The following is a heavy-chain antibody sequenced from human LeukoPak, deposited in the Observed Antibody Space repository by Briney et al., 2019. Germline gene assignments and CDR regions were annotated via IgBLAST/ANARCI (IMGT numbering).Heavy chain of an antibody. CDR3: ARDSGLTGYDLLDY. Sequence: PGGSLRLSCAASGFTFGSYWMNWVRQAPGKGLEWVANIKLDGSEKYYADSVKGRFTISRDNARNSLYVQMNSLRVEDTGVYYCARDSGLTGYDLLDYWGQGTLVTVSS. J-gene: IGHJ4*02. D-gene: IGHD5-12*01. CDR2: IKLDGSEK. V-gene: IGHV3-7*01. CDR1: GFTFGSYW.